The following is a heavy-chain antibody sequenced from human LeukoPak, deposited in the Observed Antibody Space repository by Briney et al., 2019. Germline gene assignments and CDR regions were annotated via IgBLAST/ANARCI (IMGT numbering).Heavy chain of an antibody. CDR1: GFTFSSYA. D-gene: IGHD4-11*01. CDR2: ISYSGGST. V-gene: IGHV3-23*01. J-gene: IGHJ4*02. CDR3: AKRTDYSNYRPFDY. Sequence: GGSPRLSCAASGFTFSSYAMSWVRQAPGKGLEGVSAISYSGGSTYYADAVNGRFTISRDNSKNTLSLQMNSLRAEDTAVYYCAKRTDYSNYRPFDYWGQGTLVTVSS.